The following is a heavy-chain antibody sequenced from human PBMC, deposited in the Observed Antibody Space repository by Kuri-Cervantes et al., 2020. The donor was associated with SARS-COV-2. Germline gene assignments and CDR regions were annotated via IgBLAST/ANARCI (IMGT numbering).Heavy chain of an antibody. Sequence: GESLKISCAASGFTFSNAWMSWVRQAPGKGLEWVAVISYDGSNKYYADSVKGRFTISRDNSKNTLYLQMNSLRAEDTAVYYCARDADDSSGYDYFDYWGQGTLVTVSS. D-gene: IGHD3-22*01. J-gene: IGHJ4*02. CDR2: ISYDGSNK. CDR3: ARDADDSSGYDYFDY. CDR1: GFTFSNAW. V-gene: IGHV3-30*03.